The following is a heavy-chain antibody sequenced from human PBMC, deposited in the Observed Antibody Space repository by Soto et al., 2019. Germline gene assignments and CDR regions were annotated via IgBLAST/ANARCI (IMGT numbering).Heavy chain of an antibody. D-gene: IGHD3-22*01. CDR3: ARADYYGSSGYHLDY. J-gene: IGHJ4*02. CDR1: GYPFTNFY. Sequence: QVQVAQSGAEVKRPGASVKASCWASGYPFTNFYIHWVRQAPGQGLEWMGIINPSGGSTAYAQKFLGRVTMTRDTSTSTVYMEVISLRSEDTAVYYCARADYYGSSGYHLDYWGQGTLVTVSS. CDR2: INPSGGST. V-gene: IGHV1-46*01.